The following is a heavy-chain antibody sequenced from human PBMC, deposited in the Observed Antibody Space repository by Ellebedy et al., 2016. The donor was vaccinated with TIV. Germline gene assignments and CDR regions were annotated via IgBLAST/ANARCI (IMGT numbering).Heavy chain of an antibody. Sequence: ASVKVSCKASGYTFTGYYLHWVRQAPGQGLEWMGWINPNSGGTNYAQKFQGRVTITRDTSTSTVYMELSSLRSEDTAVYYCARDRRYCSGGSCSFYFDSWGQGTLVTVSS. J-gene: IGHJ4*02. V-gene: IGHV1-2*02. D-gene: IGHD2-15*01. CDR2: INPNSGGT. CDR1: GYTFTGYY. CDR3: ARDRRYCSGGSCSFYFDS.